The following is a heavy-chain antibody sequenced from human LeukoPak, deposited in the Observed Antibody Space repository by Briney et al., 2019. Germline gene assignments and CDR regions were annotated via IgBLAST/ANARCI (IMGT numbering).Heavy chain of an antibody. CDR2: IIPIFGTA. V-gene: IGHV1-69*06. D-gene: IGHD2-2*03. CDR1: GGTFSSYA. J-gene: IGHJ5*02. Sequence: SVKVSCKASGGTFSSYAISWVRRAPGQGLEWMGGIIPIFGTANYAQKFQGRVTITADKSTSTAYMELSSLRSEDTAVYYCARGGYCSSTSCYGYNWFDPWGQGTLVTVSS. CDR3: ARGGYCSSTSCYGYNWFDP.